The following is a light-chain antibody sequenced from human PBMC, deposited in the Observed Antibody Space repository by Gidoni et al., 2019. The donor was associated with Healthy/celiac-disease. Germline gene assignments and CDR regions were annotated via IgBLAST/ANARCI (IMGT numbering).Light chain of an antibody. V-gene: IGKV1-8*01. CDR3: QQYYSYPPFT. Sequence: AIRMTQSPSSVSASTGDRVTITCRASQGISSYLAWYQQKPGKAPKLLIYAASTLQSWVPSRFSGSGFGTDFTLTISCLQSEDFATYFCQQYYSYPPFTFGQGTKLEIK. CDR2: AAS. CDR1: QGISSY. J-gene: IGKJ2*01.